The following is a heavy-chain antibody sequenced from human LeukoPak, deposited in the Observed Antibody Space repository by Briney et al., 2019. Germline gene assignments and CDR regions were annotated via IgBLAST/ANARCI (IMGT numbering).Heavy chain of an antibody. CDR2: MNPNSGNT. Sequence: ASVKVSCKASGYSFTSFGMNWVRQATGQGLEWMGWMNPNSGNTGYAQKFQGRVTMTRNTSITTAYMELSSLRSEDTAVYYCARGNKDYGDYARGLSDYWGQGTLVTVSS. CDR3: ARGNKDYGDYARGLSDY. J-gene: IGHJ4*02. D-gene: IGHD4-17*01. V-gene: IGHV1-8*01. CDR1: GYSFTSFG.